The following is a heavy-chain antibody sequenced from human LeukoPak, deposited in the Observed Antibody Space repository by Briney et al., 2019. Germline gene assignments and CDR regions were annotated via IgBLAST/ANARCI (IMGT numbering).Heavy chain of an antibody. CDR2: ISGSGGST. J-gene: IGHJ6*04. CDR3: AKGGLGQTYYYGMDV. CDR1: GFTFSSYA. V-gene: IGHV3-23*01. Sequence: PGGSLRLSCAASGFTFSSYAMSWVRQAPGKGLEWVSAISGSGGSTYYADSVKGRFTISRDNSKNTPYLQMNSLRAEDTAVYYCAKGGLGQTYYYGMDVWGKGTTVTVSS. D-gene: IGHD3-22*01.